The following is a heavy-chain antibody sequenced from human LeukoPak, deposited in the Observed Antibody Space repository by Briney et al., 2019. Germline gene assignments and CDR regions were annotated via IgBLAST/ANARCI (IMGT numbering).Heavy chain of an antibody. CDR2: IRYDGSNK. D-gene: IGHD4-23*01. Sequence: GGSLRLSCAASGFTFINYGMHWVRQAPGKGLEWVAFIRYDGSNKYYADSVKGRFTISRDNSKNTLYLQMNSLRSEDTAVYYCATGFSWWQDGGQPFAEYWGQGTLVTVSS. V-gene: IGHV3-30*02. CDR3: ATGFSWWQDGGQPFAEY. CDR1: GFTFINYG. J-gene: IGHJ4*02.